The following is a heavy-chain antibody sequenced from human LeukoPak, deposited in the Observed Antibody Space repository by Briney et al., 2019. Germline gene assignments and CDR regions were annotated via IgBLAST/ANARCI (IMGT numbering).Heavy chain of an antibody. D-gene: IGHD4-17*01. CDR2: IYHSGST. J-gene: IGHJ4*02. V-gene: IGHV4-38-2*01. CDR3: AGAYGHLAAYDY. Sequence: PSETLSLTCVVAGYSTRSGYYWGWIRQPPGQGLEWIGSIYHSGSTYYNPSLKSRVTISVDTSKNQFSLKLSSVTAADTAVYYCAGAYGHLAAYDYWGQGSLVTVSS. CDR1: GYSTRSGYY.